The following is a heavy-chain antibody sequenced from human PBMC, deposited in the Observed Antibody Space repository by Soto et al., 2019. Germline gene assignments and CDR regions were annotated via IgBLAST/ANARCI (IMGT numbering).Heavy chain of an antibody. Sequence: GESLKISCKGCGYSFSSYWITWVRQMPGKGLEWMGRVDPSDSYTNYSPSFQGHVTISADKSISTAYLQWSSLKASDTAMYYCARQAIFGVILIAFDIWAPGTMVTVSS. D-gene: IGHD3-3*01. V-gene: IGHV5-10-1*01. CDR3: ARQAIFGVILIAFDI. J-gene: IGHJ3*02. CDR2: VDPSDSYT. CDR1: GYSFSSYW.